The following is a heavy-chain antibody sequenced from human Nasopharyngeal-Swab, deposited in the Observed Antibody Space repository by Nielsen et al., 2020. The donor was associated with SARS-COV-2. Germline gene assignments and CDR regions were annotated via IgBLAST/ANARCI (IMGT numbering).Heavy chain of an antibody. CDR3: ARDFAFSDSSGYYHF. D-gene: IGHD3-22*01. CDR1: GFTFSNYG. V-gene: IGHV3-33*01. Sequence: GGSLRLSCAASGFTFSNYGMHWVRQAPGKGLEWVAVIWYDGSNKYYADSVKGRFTISRDNSKNTLYLQMNSLRAEDTAVYYCARDFAFSDSSGYYHFWGQGTLVTVSP. CDR2: IWYDGSNK. J-gene: IGHJ4*02.